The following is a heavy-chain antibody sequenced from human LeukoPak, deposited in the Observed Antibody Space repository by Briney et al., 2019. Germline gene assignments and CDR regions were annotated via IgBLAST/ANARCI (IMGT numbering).Heavy chain of an antibody. CDR3: AKDDAWVRYQD. CDR1: GFTFSRHG. Sequence: PGGSRRLSCVASGFTFSRHGMNWVRQAPGKGLEWVSGISPSGDIKYYIDSVKGRFTVSRDNSKNTLYLQINSLRDEDTAVYYCAKDDAWVRYQDWGQGTLVTVSS. CDR2: ISPSGDIK. V-gene: IGHV3-23*01. J-gene: IGHJ4*02. D-gene: IGHD5-12*01.